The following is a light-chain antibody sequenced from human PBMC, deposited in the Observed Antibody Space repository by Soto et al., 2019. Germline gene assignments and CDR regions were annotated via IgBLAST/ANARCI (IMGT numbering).Light chain of an antibody. CDR2: DAS. V-gene: IGKV1-5*01. CDR3: QQRSDWLLT. Sequence: IQMTQSPFTLSASVGGRVTITCRASQSIXNRLAWHQQKPGKAPKFLXGDASSLKSGGPSRLSGSGSGTEFTLTISSLQPEDFANYYCQQRSDWLLTFGGGTKVDIK. J-gene: IGKJ4*01. CDR1: QSIXNR.